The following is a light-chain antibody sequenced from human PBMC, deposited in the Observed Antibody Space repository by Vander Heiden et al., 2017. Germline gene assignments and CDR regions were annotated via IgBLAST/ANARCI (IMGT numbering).Light chain of an antibody. Sequence: QSALPQPAPVSGSPGQSITISCTGTSSDVGDYDYVYLYQQHPGKAPKLMIYDVSNRPSGVSTRFSGSKSGNTASLTISGLQAEDEADYYCSSYTSSSTLDWVFGGGTKLTVL. J-gene: IGLJ3*02. V-gene: IGLV2-14*01. CDR2: DVS. CDR1: SSDVGDYDY. CDR3: SSYTSSSTLDWV.